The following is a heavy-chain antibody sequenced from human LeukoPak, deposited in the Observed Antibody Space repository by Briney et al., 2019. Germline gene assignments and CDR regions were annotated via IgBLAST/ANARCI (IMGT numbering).Heavy chain of an antibody. J-gene: IGHJ4*02. D-gene: IGHD4-23*01. CDR3: ARRAGGYSHPYDY. CDR1: GFTFSGSA. V-gene: IGHV3-73*01. CDR2: IRTKNHKYAT. Sequence: PGGSLRLSCAGSGFTFSGSAMHWVRRTSGKGLEWLGYIRTKNHKYATIYAASVKGRFTISRHNSKNTLYLQINSLRAEDTAVYYCARRAGGYSHPYDYWGQGILVTVSS.